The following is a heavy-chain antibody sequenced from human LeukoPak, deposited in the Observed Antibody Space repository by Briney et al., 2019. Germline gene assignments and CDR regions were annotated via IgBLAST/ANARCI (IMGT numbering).Heavy chain of an antibody. Sequence: SETLSLTCTVSGGSISSYYWSWIRQPPGKGLEWIGDIYYSGSTNYNPSLKSRVTISVDTSKNQFSLRLSSVTAADTAVYYSARLASGSYGLLTPFDCWGQRRLVSVSS. CDR2: IYYSGST. V-gene: IGHV4-59*08. CDR1: GGSISSYY. D-gene: IGHD1-26*01. J-gene: IGHJ4*02. CDR3: ARLASGSYGLLTPFDC.